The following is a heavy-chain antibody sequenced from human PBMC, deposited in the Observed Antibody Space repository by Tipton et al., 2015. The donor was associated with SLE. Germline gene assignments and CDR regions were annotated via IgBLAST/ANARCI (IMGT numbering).Heavy chain of an antibody. V-gene: IGHV4-4*07. CDR2: IYSSGST. J-gene: IGHJ4*02. Sequence: TLSLTCTVSDGSTSSYYWSWIRQPAGKGLEWIGRIYSSGSTNYNPSLKSRVTTSVDSSKNQFSLKLSSVTAADTAVYYCAREAAATGRVLDYWGQGTLVTVSS. CDR1: DGSTSSYY. D-gene: IGHD6-13*01. CDR3: AREAAATGRVLDY.